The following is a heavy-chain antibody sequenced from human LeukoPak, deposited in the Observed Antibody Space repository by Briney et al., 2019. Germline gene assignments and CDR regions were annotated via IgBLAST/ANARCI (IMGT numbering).Heavy chain of an antibody. V-gene: IGHV4-39*01. D-gene: IGHD6-13*01. Sequence: SETLSLTCTVSGGSISSSSYHWGWIRQPPGKGLEWIVSSYYSGSTYYNPSLKSRVTISVDTSKNQFSLKLSSVTAADTAVYYCARQKMPSSSRPFDIWGQGTMVTVSS. CDR1: GGSISSSSYH. CDR3: ARQKMPSSSRPFDI. J-gene: IGHJ3*02. CDR2: SYYSGST.